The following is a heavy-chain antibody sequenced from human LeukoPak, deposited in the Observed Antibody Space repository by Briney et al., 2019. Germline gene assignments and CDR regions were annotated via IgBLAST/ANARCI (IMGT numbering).Heavy chain of an antibody. V-gene: IGHV3-30-3*01. CDR3: ARDGAGFPDYYFDY. Sequence: GRSLRLSCAASGFTFSSYAMHWVRQAPGKGLEWVAVISYDGSNKYYADSVKGRFTISRDNSKNTLYLQMNSLRAEDTAVYYCARDGAGFPDYYFDYWGQGTLVTVSS. CDR2: ISYDGSNK. CDR1: GFTFSSYA. J-gene: IGHJ4*02. D-gene: IGHD1-26*01.